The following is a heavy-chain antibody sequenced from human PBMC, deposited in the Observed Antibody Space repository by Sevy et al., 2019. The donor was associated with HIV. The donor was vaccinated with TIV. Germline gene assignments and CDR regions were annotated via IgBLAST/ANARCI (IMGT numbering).Heavy chain of an antibody. CDR1: GFSFSSYF. D-gene: IGHD1-1*01. J-gene: IGHJ4*02. CDR2: VSAGGIRT. Sequence: GGSLRLSCAASGFSFSSYFMSWVRQAPGKGLQWVSAVSAGGIRTYYADSVKGRFTISRDNSKNTLYLQMDSLRAEDTAVYYCAKDRSAIVPATGNYDYWGQGTLVTVSS. V-gene: IGHV3-23*01. CDR3: AKDRSAIVPATGNYDY.